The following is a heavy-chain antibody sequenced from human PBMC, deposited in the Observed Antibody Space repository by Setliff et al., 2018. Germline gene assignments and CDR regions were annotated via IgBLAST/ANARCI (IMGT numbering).Heavy chain of an antibody. CDR3: AKVPIWGSVDY. J-gene: IGHJ4*02. D-gene: IGHD3-16*01. CDR2: ISYSSGST. V-gene: IGHV3-48*01. Sequence: GGSLRLSCEASGFTFSSYSMNWVRQAPGKGLEWVAHISYSSGSTSYADSVKGRFTISRDNAKNSLYLQMNSLRAEDTAIYYCAKVPIWGSVDYWGQGTLVTVSS. CDR1: GFTFSSYS.